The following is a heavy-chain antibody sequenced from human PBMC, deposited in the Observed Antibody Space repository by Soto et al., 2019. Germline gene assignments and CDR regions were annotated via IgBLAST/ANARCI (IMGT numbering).Heavy chain of an antibody. CDR1: GYTFTSYG. CDR2: ISAYNGNT. D-gene: IGHD6-19*01. V-gene: IGHV1-18*01. Sequence: QVQLVQSGAEVKKPGASVKVSCKASGYTFTSYGISWVRQAPGQGLEWMGWISAYNGNTNYAQKLQGRVTMTTDTATSIAYLELRCLRFDSTTVYYCSRIEDYSSGWIFVDYYLGMDVWGEGTTVIVSS. CDR3: SRIEDYSSGWIFVDYYLGMDV. J-gene: IGHJ6*04.